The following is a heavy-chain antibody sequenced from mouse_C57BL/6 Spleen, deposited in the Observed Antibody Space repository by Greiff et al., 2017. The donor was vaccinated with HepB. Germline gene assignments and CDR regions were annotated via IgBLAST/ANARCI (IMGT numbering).Heavy chain of an antibody. J-gene: IGHJ4*01. Sequence: QVQLQQPGAELVKPGASVKLSCKASGYTFTSYWMQWVKQRPGQGLEWIGEIDPSDSYTNYNQKFKGKATLTVDTSSSTAYMQLSSLTSEDSAVYYCARSRYYGSSVYAMDYWGQGTSVTVSS. D-gene: IGHD1-1*01. CDR2: IDPSDSYT. CDR3: ARSRYYGSSVYAMDY. V-gene: IGHV1-50*01. CDR1: GYTFTSYW.